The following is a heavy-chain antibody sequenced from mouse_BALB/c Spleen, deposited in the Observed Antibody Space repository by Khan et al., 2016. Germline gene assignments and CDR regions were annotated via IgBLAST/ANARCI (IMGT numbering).Heavy chain of an antibody. J-gene: IGHJ3*01. V-gene: IGHV14-3*02. Sequence: VQLQQSGAEFVKPGASVKLSCTASGFNIKDTYIHWVKQSPEQGLEWIGGIDPANGNTKFDPKFQGKATITTATSSNTAYLQLSSLTSEETSVYYCVRPFYDGYYGFAYWGQGTLVTVSA. D-gene: IGHD2-3*01. CDR3: VRPFYDGYYGFAY. CDR2: IDPANGNT. CDR1: GFNIKDTY.